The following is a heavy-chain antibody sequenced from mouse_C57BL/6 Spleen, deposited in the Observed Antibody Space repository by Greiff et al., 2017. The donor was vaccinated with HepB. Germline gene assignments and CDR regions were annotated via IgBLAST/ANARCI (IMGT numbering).Heavy chain of an antibody. CDR2: ISSGGSYT. CDR3: ARQTGLTGTGFAY. D-gene: IGHD4-1*01. CDR1: GFTFSSYG. J-gene: IGHJ3*01. V-gene: IGHV5-6*01. Sequence: EVQLVESGGDLVKPGGSLKLSCAASGFTFSSYGMSWVRQTPDKRLEWVATISSGGSYTYYPDSVKGRFTISRDNAKNTLYLQMSSLKSEDTAMYYCARQTGLTGTGFAYWGQGTLVTVSA.